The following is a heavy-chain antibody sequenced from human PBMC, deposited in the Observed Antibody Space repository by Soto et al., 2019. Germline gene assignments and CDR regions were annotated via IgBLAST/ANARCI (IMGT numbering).Heavy chain of an antibody. CDR3: THLLSLAHPYSYL. D-gene: IGHD2-21*01. CDR2: IKSQASGGTI. Sequence: PGGSLRLSCAASGFTFSSYWMHWVRQAPGKRLEWVGRIKSQASGGTIDYAAPVKGRFTISRDDSKNTVYLQMDSLKTEDTAVYYCTHLLSLAHPYSYLWGQGTQVTVSS. J-gene: IGHJ4*02. V-gene: IGHV3-15*07. CDR1: GFTFSSYW.